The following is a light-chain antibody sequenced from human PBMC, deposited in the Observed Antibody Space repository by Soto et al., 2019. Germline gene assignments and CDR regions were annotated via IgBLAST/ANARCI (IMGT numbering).Light chain of an antibody. J-gene: IGKJ2*01. CDR1: QSLLHSNGYNY. CDR3: MQALQTPMYT. V-gene: IGKV2-28*01. CDR2: LGS. Sequence: DIVMTQSPLSLPVTHGEPASISCRSSQSLLHSNGYNYLDWYLQKPGQSPQLLIYLGSNRDSGVPDRFSGSGSGTDFTLKISRVEAEDVGVYYCMQALQTPMYTFGQGTKLEIK.